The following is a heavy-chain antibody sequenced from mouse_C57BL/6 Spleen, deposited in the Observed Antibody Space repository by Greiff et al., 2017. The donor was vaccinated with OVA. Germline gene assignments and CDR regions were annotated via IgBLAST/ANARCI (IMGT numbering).Heavy chain of an antibody. CDR1: GYTFTDYY. V-gene: IGHV1-76*01. Sequence: VQLQQSGAELVRPGASVKLSCKASGYTFTDYYINWVKQRPGQGLEWIARIYPGSGNTYYNEKFKGKATLTAEKSSSTAYMQLSSRTSEDSAVYCCARDGYGAMDYWGQGTSVTVSS. CDR3: ARDGYGAMDY. J-gene: IGHJ4*01. D-gene: IGHD2-3*01. CDR2: IYPGSGNT.